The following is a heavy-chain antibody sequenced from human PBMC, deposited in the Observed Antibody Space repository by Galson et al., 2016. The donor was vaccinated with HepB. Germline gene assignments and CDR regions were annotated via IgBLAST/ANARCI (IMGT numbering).Heavy chain of an antibody. V-gene: IGHV3-30*18. Sequence: SLRLSCAASGFTFSSYGMHWVRQAPGKGLEWVAIISYDGSIKYYADSVKGRFTISRENSKNTLYLQMNSLRAEDTAVYYCAKADVVLVVAATSFDYWGQGTLVTVSS. D-gene: IGHD2-15*01. CDR3: AKADVVLVVAATSFDY. CDR1: GFTFSSYG. CDR2: ISYDGSIK. J-gene: IGHJ4*02.